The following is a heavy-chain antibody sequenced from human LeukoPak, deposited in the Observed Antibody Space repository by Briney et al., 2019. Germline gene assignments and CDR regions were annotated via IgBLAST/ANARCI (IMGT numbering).Heavy chain of an antibody. Sequence: PGGSLRLSCAASGFTFSSYSMNWVRQAPGKGVEWVSSISSSSSYIYYADSVKGRFTISRDNSKNTVYLQMKSLRAEDTAVYYCARRGYCGGDCYYFDYWGQGTLVTVSS. J-gene: IGHJ4*02. CDR2: ISSSSSYI. V-gene: IGHV3-21*01. CDR3: ARRGYCGGDCYYFDY. D-gene: IGHD2-21*02. CDR1: GFTFSSYS.